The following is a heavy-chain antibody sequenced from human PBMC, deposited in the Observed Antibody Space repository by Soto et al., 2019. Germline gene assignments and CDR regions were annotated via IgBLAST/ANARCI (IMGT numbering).Heavy chain of an antibody. Sequence: GGSLRLSCAASGFTFSSYAMSWVRQAPGKGLEWVSAISGSGGSTYYADSVKGRFTISRDNSKNTLYLQMNSLRAEDTAVYYCAKSIAAQQRGPHWFDPWGQGTLVTVSS. J-gene: IGHJ5*02. CDR2: ISGSGGST. V-gene: IGHV3-23*01. D-gene: IGHD6-13*01. CDR1: GFTFSSYA. CDR3: AKSIAAQQRGPHWFDP.